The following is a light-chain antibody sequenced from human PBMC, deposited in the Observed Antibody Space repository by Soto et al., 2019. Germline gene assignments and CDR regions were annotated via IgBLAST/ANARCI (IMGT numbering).Light chain of an antibody. Sequence: EIVVTQSPAILSLSPGERATLSCRASQNIISNLAWYQQKLGQAPRLLIYGASTRATGIPARFSGSGSGTEFTLNISSLQAEDVAVYYCHQYYTTPQTFGQGTQLEIK. CDR1: QNIISN. CDR2: GAS. J-gene: IGKJ2*01. V-gene: IGKV3-15*01. CDR3: HQYYTTPQT.